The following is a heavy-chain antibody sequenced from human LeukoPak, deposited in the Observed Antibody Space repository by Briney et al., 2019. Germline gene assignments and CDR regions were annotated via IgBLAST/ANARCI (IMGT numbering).Heavy chain of an antibody. CDR1: GFTVSSNY. D-gene: IGHD6-13*01. Sequence: GGPLRLSCAASGFTVSSNYMSWVRQAPGKGLEWVSVIYSGGSTYYADSVKGRFTISRDNSKNTLYLQMNSLRAEDTAVYYCARVRPGIAAAAYDYWGQGTLVTVSS. V-gene: IGHV3-53*01. CDR2: IYSGGST. J-gene: IGHJ4*02. CDR3: ARVRPGIAAAAYDY.